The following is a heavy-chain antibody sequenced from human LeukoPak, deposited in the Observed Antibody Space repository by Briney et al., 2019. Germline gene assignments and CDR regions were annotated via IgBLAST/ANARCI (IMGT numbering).Heavy chain of an antibody. CDR1: GDSISGYY. D-gene: IGHD4-23*01. V-gene: IGHV4-59*01. CDR2: IYYSGST. J-gene: IGHJ3*02. Sequence: SETLSLTCTVSGDSISGYYWSWIRQPPGKGLEWIAYIYYSGSTNYNPSLKSRVTISVDTSKNQFSLKLTSVTAADTAVYYCARRGGNPLGAFDIWGQGTMVTVSS. CDR3: ARRGGNPLGAFDI.